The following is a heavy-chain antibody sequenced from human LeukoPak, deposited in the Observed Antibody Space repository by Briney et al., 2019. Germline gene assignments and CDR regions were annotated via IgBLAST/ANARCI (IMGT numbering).Heavy chain of an antibody. V-gene: IGHV3-7*01. D-gene: IGHD3-10*01. CDR1: EVTFSSYW. CDR2: IKQDGSEK. J-gene: IGHJ6*03. CDR3: ATYNGKVRGVTIYYYYYMDV. Sequence: PGGSLRLSCAASEVTFSSYWMSWVRQAPGKGLEWVANIKQDGSEKYYVDSVKGRFTISRDNAKNSLYLQMNSLRAEDTAVYYCATYNGKVRGVTIYYYYYMDVWGKGTTVTISS.